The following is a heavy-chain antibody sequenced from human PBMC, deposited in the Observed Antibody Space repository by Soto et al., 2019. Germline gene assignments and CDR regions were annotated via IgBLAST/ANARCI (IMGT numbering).Heavy chain of an antibody. CDR3: ARDRTTINLVHYYDMDV. D-gene: IGHD3-9*01. V-gene: IGHV3-30*04. Sequence: QVQLVESGGGVVQPGRSLRLSCAASGFTFSNYAMHWVRQAAGRGLEWVAVISYDGRNKYYVDSVKGRFTISRDNSKNTLYLEMNSLRTEDTAVFYCARDRTTINLVHYYDMDVWGQGTTVTVSS. CDR2: ISYDGRNK. CDR1: GFTFSNYA. J-gene: IGHJ6*02.